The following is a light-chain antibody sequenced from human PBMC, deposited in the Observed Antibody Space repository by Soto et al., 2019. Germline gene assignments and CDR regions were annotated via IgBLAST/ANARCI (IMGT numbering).Light chain of an antibody. CDR2: EAS. J-gene: IGKJ1*01. V-gene: IGKV1-5*03. Sequence: DIQMTQSPSTLSASVGDRVTITCRASQSISGSLAWYQQKPGKAPRLLIYEASNLKSAVPSRFSGSGSGTAYTLTISSLQPDDSASYYCQQYNGYWTFGQGTRVEIK. CDR1: QSISGS. CDR3: QQYNGYWT.